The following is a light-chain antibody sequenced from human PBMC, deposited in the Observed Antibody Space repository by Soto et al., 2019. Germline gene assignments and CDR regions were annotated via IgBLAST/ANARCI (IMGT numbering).Light chain of an antibody. CDR1: SRDVGGYNY. J-gene: IGLJ3*02. CDR3: SSYTSSRTWV. V-gene: IGLV2-14*01. CDR2: EVS. Sequence: QSVLTQPASVSGSPGQSITISCTGSSRDVGGYNYVSWYQQYPGKAPQVLIYEVSYRPSGVSNRFSGSKSGNTASLTISGLQADDEADYYCSSYTSSRTWVFGGGTKVTVL.